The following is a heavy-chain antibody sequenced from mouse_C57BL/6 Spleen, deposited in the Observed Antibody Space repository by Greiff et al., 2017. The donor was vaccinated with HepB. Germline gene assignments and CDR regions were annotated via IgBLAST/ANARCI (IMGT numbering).Heavy chain of an antibody. Sequence: VQLQESGPGLVQPSQSLSITCTVSGFSLTSYGVHWVRQSPGKGLEWLGVIWRGGSTDYNAAFMSRLSITKDNSKSQVFFKMNSLQADDTAIYYCAKNKGNYYGSSLCAMDYWGQGTSVTVSS. CDR3: AKNKGNYYGSSLCAMDY. V-gene: IGHV2-5*01. D-gene: IGHD1-1*01. CDR2: IWRGGST. CDR1: GFSLTSYG. J-gene: IGHJ4*01.